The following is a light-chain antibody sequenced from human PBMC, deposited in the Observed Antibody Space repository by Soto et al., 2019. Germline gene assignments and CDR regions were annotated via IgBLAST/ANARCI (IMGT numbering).Light chain of an antibody. CDR3: CSYTSLSTVV. Sequence: QSVLTQPASVSGSPGQSITISFTGTSSDVGGYNHVSWYQHSPGKAPKLILFAVSDRPSGVSHRFSGAKSGNTASLTISGLQADDEADYYCCSYTSLSTVVFGGGTKVTVL. CDR2: AVS. V-gene: IGLV2-14*01. CDR1: SSDVGGYNH. J-gene: IGLJ2*01.